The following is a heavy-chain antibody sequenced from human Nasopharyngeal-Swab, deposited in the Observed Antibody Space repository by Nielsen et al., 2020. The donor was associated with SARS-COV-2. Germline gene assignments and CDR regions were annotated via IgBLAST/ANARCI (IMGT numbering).Heavy chain of an antibody. D-gene: IGHD3-22*01. V-gene: IGHV4-59*01. J-gene: IGHJ3*02. CDR2: MYYSGST. Sequence: WIRQPPGRGLEWIGYMYYSGSTNYNPSLKSRVTISVDTSKNQFSLKLSSVTAADTAVYYCARDGYDSSGYYLSAFDIWGQGAMVTVSS. CDR3: ARDGYDSSGYYLSAFDI.